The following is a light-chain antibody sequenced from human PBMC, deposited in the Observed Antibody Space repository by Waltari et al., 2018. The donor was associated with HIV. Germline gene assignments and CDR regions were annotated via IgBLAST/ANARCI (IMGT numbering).Light chain of an antibody. CDR1: QSVSSSY. V-gene: IGKV3-20*01. CDR3: QQYNNWPPGTT. Sequence: EIVLTQSPGTLSLAPGERGTLSCRASQSVSSSYLAWYQQKPGQAPRLLIYGASSRATGIPDRFSGSGSGTEFTLTISSLQSEDFAVYYCQQYNNWPPGTTFGPGTKVDIK. CDR2: GAS. J-gene: IGKJ3*01.